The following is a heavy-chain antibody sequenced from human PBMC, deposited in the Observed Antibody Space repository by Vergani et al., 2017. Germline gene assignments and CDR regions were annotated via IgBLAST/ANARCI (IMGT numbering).Heavy chain of an antibody. J-gene: IGHJ5*01. CDR1: GAPMSSVGYY. CDR2: ILGSGTA. CDR3: ARGSRGAGYSGPDS. D-gene: IGHD1-26*01. V-gene: IGHV4-61*02. Sequence: QVQLQESGPGLVKPSQTLSLTCTVSGAPMSSVGYYWTWIRQSAGKRLEWIGDILGSGTANYNPSFQGRVSMSVATAKNQFSLTLSSVNATDTAVYYCARGSRGAGYSGPDSWGQGTRVTVSS.